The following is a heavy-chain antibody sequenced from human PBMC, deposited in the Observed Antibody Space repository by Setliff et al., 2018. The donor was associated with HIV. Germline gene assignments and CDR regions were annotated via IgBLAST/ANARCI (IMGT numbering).Heavy chain of an antibody. V-gene: IGHV4-59*01. J-gene: IGHJ4*02. CDR3: ARDGPMGRFDY. CDR1: GGSISTYY. Sequence: KSSETLSLTCTVSGGSISTYYWTWIRRPPGKGLEWIGYIYYSGGTHYNPSLKSRITISMDMSKNQFSLKLRSVTAADTAVYYCARDGPMGRFDYWGQGALVTVSS. D-gene: IGHD3-16*01. CDR2: IYYSGGT.